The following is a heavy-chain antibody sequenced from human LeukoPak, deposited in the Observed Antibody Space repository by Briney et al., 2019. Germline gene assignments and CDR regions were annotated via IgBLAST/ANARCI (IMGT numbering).Heavy chain of an antibody. Sequence: SETLSLTCAVYGGSFSSYYWSWIRQPPGKGLEWIGYIYYSGSTNYNPPLKSRVTISVDTSKNQFSLKLSSVTAADTAVYYCARAYSSSWYFNWFDPWGQGTLVTVSS. D-gene: IGHD6-13*01. CDR2: IYYSGST. J-gene: IGHJ5*02. CDR3: ARAYSSSWYFNWFDP. CDR1: GGSFSSYY. V-gene: IGHV4-59*08.